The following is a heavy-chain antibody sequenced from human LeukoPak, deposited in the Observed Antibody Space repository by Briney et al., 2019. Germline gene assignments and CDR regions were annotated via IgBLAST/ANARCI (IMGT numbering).Heavy chain of an antibody. CDR3: ATYCSGGSCYSEDYYYMDV. Sequence: ASVKVSCKASGYTFSGNYMQWVRQAPGQGLEWMGWINPNSGDTNYAQKFQGRVTMTRDTSISTAYMELSRLRSDDTAVYYCATYCSGGSCYSEDYYYMDVWGKGTTVTVSS. D-gene: IGHD2-15*01. V-gene: IGHV1-2*02. CDR1: GYTFSGNY. J-gene: IGHJ6*03. CDR2: INPNSGDT.